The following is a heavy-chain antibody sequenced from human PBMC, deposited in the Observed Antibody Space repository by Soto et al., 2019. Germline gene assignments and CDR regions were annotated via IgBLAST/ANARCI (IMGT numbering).Heavy chain of an antibody. CDR3: ARHHLTAGQIV. Sequence: SETLSLTCTVSGGSISSHYWSWIRQSPGKGLEWIGYIYYNNDRTTYKPSLKSRVTMSVDTSKNQFSLRLTSVTAADTAVYFCARHHLTAGQIVWGQGTLVTVSS. CDR2: IYYNNDRT. J-gene: IGHJ4*02. D-gene: IGHD3-16*02. CDR1: GGSISSHY. V-gene: IGHV4-59*08.